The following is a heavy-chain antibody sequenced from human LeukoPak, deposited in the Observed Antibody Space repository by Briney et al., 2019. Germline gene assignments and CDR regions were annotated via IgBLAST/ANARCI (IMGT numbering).Heavy chain of an antibody. CDR3: ARDYYGSGSLPLFDP. V-gene: IGHV4-30-2*01. CDR2: IYHSGST. J-gene: IGHJ5*02. D-gene: IGHD3-10*01. CDR1: GGSISSGGYS. Sequence: SETLTLTCAVSGGSISSGGYSWSWIRQPPGKGLEWIGYIYHSGSTYYNPSLKSRVTISVDRSKNQFSLKLGSVTAADTAVYYCARDYYGSGSLPLFDPWGQGALVTVSS.